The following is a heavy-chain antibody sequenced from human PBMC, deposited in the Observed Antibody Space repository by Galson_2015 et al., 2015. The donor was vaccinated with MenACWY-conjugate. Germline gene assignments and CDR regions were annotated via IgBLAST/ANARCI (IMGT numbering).Heavy chain of an antibody. CDR3: ARSSAVNYYQYGMDV. Sequence: ETLSLTCAVSGGSISRYYWSWIRQSPGKGLECIGYTFYNGATNYSPSLKSRVTFSLDTSKNQFSLRLTSVTAADTAVYYCARSSAVNYYQYGMDVWGQGTTV. V-gene: IGHV4-59*12. CDR1: GGSISRYY. J-gene: IGHJ6*02. CDR2: TFYNGAT.